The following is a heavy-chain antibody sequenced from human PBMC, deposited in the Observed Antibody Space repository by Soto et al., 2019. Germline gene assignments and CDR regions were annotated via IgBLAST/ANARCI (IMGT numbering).Heavy chain of an antibody. J-gene: IGHJ4*02. Sequence: HPGGSLRLSCAASGFTFNTYAMSWVRQAPGKGLEWVSAISDSGGRTYYADSVKGRFTISRDNSKNTLYLQINSLRAEDTAVYFCAKELVNSGWTYFDYWGQGTLVTVSS. V-gene: IGHV3-23*01. CDR3: AKELVNSGWTYFDY. CDR1: GFTFNTYA. CDR2: ISDSGGRT. D-gene: IGHD6-19*01.